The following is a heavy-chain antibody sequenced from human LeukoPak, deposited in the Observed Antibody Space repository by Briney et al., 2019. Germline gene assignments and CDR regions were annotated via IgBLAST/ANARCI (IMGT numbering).Heavy chain of an antibody. J-gene: IGHJ4*02. CDR2: INHSGST. V-gene: IGHV4-38-2*02. D-gene: IGHD3-10*01. CDR1: GYSISSGYY. Sequence: PSETLSLTCTVSGYSISSGYYWGWIRQPPGKGLEWIGEINHSGSTNYNPSLKSRVTISVDTSKNQFSLKLSSVTAADTAVYYCARRRRYGSGSYPDYWGQGTLVTVSS. CDR3: ARRRRYGSGSYPDY.